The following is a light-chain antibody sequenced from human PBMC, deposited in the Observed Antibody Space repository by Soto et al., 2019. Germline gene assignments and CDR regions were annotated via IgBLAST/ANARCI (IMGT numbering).Light chain of an antibody. CDR2: DSS. V-gene: IGKV3-11*02. CDR1: QSVGRY. Sequence: EMVLTQSPATLSLSPGDRATLSCGASQSVGRYLAWYQQRPDQAPRLLIYDSSSRVTGIPARFSGNGSGRDFTLTISSLEHEDFAVYYCQYHTDWPPYTFGQGTTLEI. J-gene: IGKJ2*01. CDR3: QYHTDWPPYT.